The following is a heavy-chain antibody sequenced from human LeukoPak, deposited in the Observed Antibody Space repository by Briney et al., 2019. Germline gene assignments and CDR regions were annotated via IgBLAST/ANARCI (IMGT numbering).Heavy chain of an antibody. CDR2: IIPILGIA. D-gene: IGHD6-13*01. CDR1: GGTFSSYA. CDR3: VPNSSPSGGDY. Sequence: ASVKVSCKASGGTFSSYAISWVRQAPGQGLEWMGRIIPILGIANYAQKFQGRVTITADKSTSTAYMELSSLRSEDTAVYYCVPNSSPSGGDYWGQGTLVTVSS. V-gene: IGHV1-69*04. J-gene: IGHJ4*02.